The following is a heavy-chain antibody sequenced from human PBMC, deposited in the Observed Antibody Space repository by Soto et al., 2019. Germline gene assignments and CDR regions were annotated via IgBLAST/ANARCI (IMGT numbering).Heavy chain of an antibody. CDR1: GFTFSSYA. CDR2: ISYDGSNK. D-gene: IGHD6-19*01. Sequence: GGSLRLSCAASGFTFSSYAMHWVRQAPGKGLEWVAVISYDGSNKYYADSVKGRFTISRDNSKNTLYLQMNSLRAEDTAVYYCASFIAVAGIFDYWGQGTLVTVSS. V-gene: IGHV3-30-3*01. CDR3: ASFIAVAGIFDY. J-gene: IGHJ4*02.